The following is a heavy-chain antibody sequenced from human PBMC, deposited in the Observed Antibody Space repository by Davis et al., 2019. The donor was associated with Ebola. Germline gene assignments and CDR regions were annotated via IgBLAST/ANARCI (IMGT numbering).Heavy chain of an antibody. CDR1: GGSISSYY. J-gene: IGHJ6*02. Sequence: MPSETLSLTCTVSGGSISSYYWSWIRQPPGKGLEWIGYIYYSGSTNYNPSLKSRVTISVDTSKNQFSLKLSSVTAADTAVYYCAREPIYGDYFYPPYYYYGMDVWGQGTTVTVSS. D-gene: IGHD4-17*01. V-gene: IGHV4-59*12. CDR3: AREPIYGDYFYPPYYYYGMDV. CDR2: IYYSGST.